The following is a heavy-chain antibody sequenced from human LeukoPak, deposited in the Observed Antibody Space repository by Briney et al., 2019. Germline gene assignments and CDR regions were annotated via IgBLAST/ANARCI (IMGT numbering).Heavy chain of an antibody. D-gene: IGHD6-19*01. J-gene: IGHJ4*02. CDR2: IKQDGSEK. Sequence: GGSLRLSCAASGFTFSSYEMNWVRQAPGKGLEWVANIKQDGSEKYYVDSAKGRFTISRDNAKNSLYLQMNSLRAEDTAVYYCAREGIAVAGIGYFDYWGQGTLVTVSS. V-gene: IGHV3-7*01. CDR3: AREGIAVAGIGYFDY. CDR1: GFTFSSYE.